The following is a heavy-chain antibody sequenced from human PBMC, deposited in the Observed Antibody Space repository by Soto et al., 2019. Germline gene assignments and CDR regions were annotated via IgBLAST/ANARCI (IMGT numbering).Heavy chain of an antibody. D-gene: IGHD2-2*01. CDR2: INPSGGST. CDR3: AREVSHVVVPAAMSSTPWFDP. V-gene: IGHV1-46*03. Sequence: ASVKVSCKASGYTFTSYYMHWVRQAPGQGLEWMGIINPSGGSTSYAQKFQGRVTMTRDTSTSTVYMELSSLRSEDTAVYYCAREVSHVVVPAAMSSTPWFDPWGQGTLVTVSS. J-gene: IGHJ5*02. CDR1: GYTFTSYY.